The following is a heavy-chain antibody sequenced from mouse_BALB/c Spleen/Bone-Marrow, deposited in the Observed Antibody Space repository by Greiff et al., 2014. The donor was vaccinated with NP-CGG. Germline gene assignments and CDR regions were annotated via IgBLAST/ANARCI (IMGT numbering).Heavy chain of an antibody. CDR2: IYPGNGDT. Sequence: QVQLKESGAELVKPGASVKMSCKASGYTFTSYNMHWVKQTPGQGLEWIGAIYPGNGDTSYNQKFKGRATLTADKSSSTAYMQLSSLTSEDSAVYYCARGRGNYGGYFDVWGAGTTVTVSS. CDR1: GYTFTSYN. CDR3: ARGRGNYGGYFDV. D-gene: IGHD2-1*01. V-gene: IGHV1-12*01. J-gene: IGHJ1*01.